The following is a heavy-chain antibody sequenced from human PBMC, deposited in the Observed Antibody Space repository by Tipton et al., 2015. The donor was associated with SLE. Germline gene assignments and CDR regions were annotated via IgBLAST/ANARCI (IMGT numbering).Heavy chain of an antibody. D-gene: IGHD5-12*01. CDR1: GGSISSGGYS. J-gene: IGHJ4*02. V-gene: IGHV4-30-2*01. Sequence: TLSLTCVVSGGSISSGGYSWSWIRQPPGKGLEWIGYIYHSGSTYYNPSLRSRVILSVDRSKNQFSLKLTSVTAADTAMYYCARGRRGNRAYDPPGDWGQGTLVTVTS. CDR2: IYHSGST. CDR3: ARGRRGNRAYDPPGD.